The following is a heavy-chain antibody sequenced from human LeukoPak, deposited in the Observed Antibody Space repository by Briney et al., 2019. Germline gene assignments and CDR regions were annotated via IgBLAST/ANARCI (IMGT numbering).Heavy chain of an antibody. Sequence: PSETLSLTCTVSGGSISSYYWSWIRQPAGKGLEWIGRIYTSGSTNYNPSLKSRVTMSVDTSKNQLSLKLSSVTAADTAVYYCAREWYHSGTYHHRVFDYWGQGTLVTVSS. V-gene: IGHV4-4*07. CDR3: AREWYHSGTYHHRVFDY. J-gene: IGHJ4*02. CDR2: IYTSGST. CDR1: GGSISSYY. D-gene: IGHD1-26*01.